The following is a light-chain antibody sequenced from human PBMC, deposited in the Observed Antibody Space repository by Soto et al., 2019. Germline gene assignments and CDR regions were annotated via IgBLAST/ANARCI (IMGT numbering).Light chain of an antibody. J-gene: IGKJ4*01. V-gene: IGKV3-15*01. CDR3: QHYSNWPLT. CDR2: GAS. Sequence: EIVMTQSPATLSVSPGETATLSCRASESVSSNLAWYQQKPGQAPRLLIFGASTRATGVPARFGGSGSGTDFTLTISSLQSEDSAVYYCQHYSNWPLTFGGGTKVEIK. CDR1: ESVSSN.